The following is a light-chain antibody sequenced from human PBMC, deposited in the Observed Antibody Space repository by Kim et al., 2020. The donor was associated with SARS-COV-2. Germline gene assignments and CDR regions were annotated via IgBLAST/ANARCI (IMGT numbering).Light chain of an antibody. V-gene: IGLV3-21*04. J-gene: IGLJ2*01. CDR3: QVWDSSSDHPV. CDR1: NIGSKG. Sequence: APGKTARITCGGNNIGSKGVHWYQQEPGQAPVLVIYYDSDRPSGIPERFSGSNSGNTATLTISRVEAGDEADYYCQVWDSSSDHPVFGGGTQLTVL. CDR2: YDS.